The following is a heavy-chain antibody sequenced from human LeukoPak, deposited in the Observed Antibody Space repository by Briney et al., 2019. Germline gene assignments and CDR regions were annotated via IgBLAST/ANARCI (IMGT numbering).Heavy chain of an antibody. CDR3: AKGGGWIQLWLLIDY. CDR1: GFTFSNYA. D-gene: IGHD5-18*01. J-gene: IGHJ4*02. CDR2: ISDSGGVT. V-gene: IGHV3-23*01. Sequence: PPGGSLRLSCAASGFTFSNYAMTWVRQALGKGLEWASTISDSGGVTYYANSVKGRFTISRDNSRNTLFLQMNSLRAEDTAVYYCAKGGGWIQLWLLIDYWGQGTLVTVSS.